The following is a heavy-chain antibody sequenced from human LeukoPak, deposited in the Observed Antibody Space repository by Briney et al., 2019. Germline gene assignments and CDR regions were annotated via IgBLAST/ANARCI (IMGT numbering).Heavy chain of an antibody. CDR2: INHSGST. V-gene: IGHV4-34*01. CDR3: ARGSAGGYGDYGGPVDY. CDR1: GGSFSGYY. Sequence: KPSETLSLTCAVYGGSFSGYYWSWIRQPPGKGLEWIGEINHSGSTNYNPSLKSRVTISVDTSKNQFSLKLSSVTAADTAVYYCARGSAGGYGDYGGPVDYWGQGTLVTVSS. J-gene: IGHJ4*02. D-gene: IGHD4-17*01.